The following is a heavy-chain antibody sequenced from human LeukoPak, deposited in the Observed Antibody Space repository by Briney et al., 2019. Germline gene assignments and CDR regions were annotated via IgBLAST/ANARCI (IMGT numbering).Heavy chain of an antibody. CDR1: GGSISSSSYY. J-gene: IGHJ4*02. CDR3: ARELITMVRGDIGIIDY. Sequence: SETLSLTCTVSGGSISSSSYYWGWIRQPPGKGLEWIGSIYYSGSTYYNPSLKSRVTISVDTSKNQFSLKLSSVTAADTAVYYCARELITMVRGDIGIIDYWGQGTLVTVSS. D-gene: IGHD3-10*01. CDR2: IYYSGST. V-gene: IGHV4-39*02.